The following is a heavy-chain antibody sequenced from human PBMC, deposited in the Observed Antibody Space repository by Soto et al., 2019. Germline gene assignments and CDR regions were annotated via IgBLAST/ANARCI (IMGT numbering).Heavy chain of an antibody. D-gene: IGHD3-10*01. V-gene: IGHV1-18*01. Sequence: QVQLVQYGAEVKKPGSSVKVSCKASGYTFTSYGISWVRQAPGQGLEWMGWISAYNGNTNSAQKLQGRVTMTTDTSTSTAYMELRSLRSDDTAVYYCARVYRITMVRGELSEYWGQGTLVTVSS. J-gene: IGHJ4*02. CDR3: ARVYRITMVRGELSEY. CDR2: ISAYNGNT. CDR1: GYTFTSYG.